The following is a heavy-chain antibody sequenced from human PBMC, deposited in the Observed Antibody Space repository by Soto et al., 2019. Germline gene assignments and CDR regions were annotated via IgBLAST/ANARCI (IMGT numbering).Heavy chain of an antibody. CDR3: ARGPGAWYYFDY. CDR1: GFIFSSYG. D-gene: IGHD2-8*01. J-gene: IGHJ4*02. Sequence: QVHLVESGGGVVQPGRSLRLSCAVSGFIFSSYGMHWVRQAPGKGLEWVAVIWYDGTTKYYADSVKGRFTISRDSSKNTLFLQMNSLRVEDTAVYYCARGPGAWYYFDYWGQGTLVTVSS. V-gene: IGHV3-33*01. CDR2: IWYDGTTK.